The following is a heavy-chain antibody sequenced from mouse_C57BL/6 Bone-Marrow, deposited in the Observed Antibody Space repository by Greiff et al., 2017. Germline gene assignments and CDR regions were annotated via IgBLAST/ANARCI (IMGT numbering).Heavy chain of an antibody. D-gene: IGHD2-4*01. J-gene: IGHJ4*01. CDR3: AIRDDYDGYAMDY. CDR2: IHPSDSDT. CDR1: GYTFTSYW. V-gene: IGHV1-74*01. Sequence: VQLQQPGADLVKPGASVKVSCTASGYTFTSYWMHWVKQRPGQGLEWIARIHPSDSDTNYNQKFTGKATLTVDKSSSTAYMQLSSLTSEDSAVYYCAIRDDYDGYAMDYWGQGTSVTVSS.